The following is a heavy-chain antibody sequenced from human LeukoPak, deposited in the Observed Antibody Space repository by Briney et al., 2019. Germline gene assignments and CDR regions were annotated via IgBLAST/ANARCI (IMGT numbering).Heavy chain of an antibody. Sequence: SSETLSLTCAVYGGSFSGYYWSWIRQPPGKGLEWIGEINHSGSTNYNPSLKSRVTISVDTSKNQFSLKLSSVTAADTAVYYCASGALPVAGTVPPFDYWGQGTLVTVSS. CDR3: ASGALPVAGTVPPFDY. CDR2: INHSGST. D-gene: IGHD6-19*01. V-gene: IGHV4-34*01. CDR1: GGSFSGYY. J-gene: IGHJ4*02.